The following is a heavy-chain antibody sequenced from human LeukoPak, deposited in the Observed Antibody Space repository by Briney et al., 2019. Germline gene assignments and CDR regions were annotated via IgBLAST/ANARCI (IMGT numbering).Heavy chain of an antibody. D-gene: IGHD5-12*01. J-gene: IGHJ4*02. CDR1: GFTFSSYG. CDR2: IRYDGSNK. CDR3: AKDRGYSGYDWEGVFDY. V-gene: IGHV3-30*02. Sequence: PGESLRLSCAASGFTFSSYGMHWVRQAPGKGLEWVAFIRYDGSNKYYADSVKGRFTISRDNSKKTLYLQMNSLRAEDTAVYYCAKDRGYSGYDWEGVFDYWGQGTLVTVSS.